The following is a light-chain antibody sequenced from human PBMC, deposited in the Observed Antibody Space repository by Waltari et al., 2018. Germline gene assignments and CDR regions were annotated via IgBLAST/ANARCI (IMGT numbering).Light chain of an antibody. CDR3: QQLNSFPYT. CDR2: AAS. Sequence: DIQLTQSPSFLSASVGDRVTITCRASQGISSYLAWYQQQPGEAPKLLISAASTLQSGVPSRFSGSGSVTEFTLTIRSLQPEDFATYYCQQLNSFPYTFGQGTKLDIK. V-gene: IGKV1-9*01. CDR1: QGISSY. J-gene: IGKJ2*01.